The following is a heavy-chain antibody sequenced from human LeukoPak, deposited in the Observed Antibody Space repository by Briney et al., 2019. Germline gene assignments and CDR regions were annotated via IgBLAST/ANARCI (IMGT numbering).Heavy chain of an antibody. Sequence: PGRSLRLSCAASGFTFSSYGMHWVRQAPGKGLEWVANIKQDGSEIYYVDSVKGRFTISRDNAKNSLYLQMNSLRAEDTAVYYCARQATVTTNKLFDYWGQGTLVTVSS. D-gene: IGHD4-17*01. CDR2: IKQDGSEI. V-gene: IGHV3-7*03. CDR3: ARQATVTTNKLFDY. CDR1: GFTFSSYG. J-gene: IGHJ4*02.